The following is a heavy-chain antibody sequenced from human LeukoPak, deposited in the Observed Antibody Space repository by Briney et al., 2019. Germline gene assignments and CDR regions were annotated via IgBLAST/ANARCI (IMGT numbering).Heavy chain of an antibody. CDR1: GYTFTSYD. Sequence: GASVKVSCKASGYTFTSYDINWVRQAPGQGLEWMGWMNPNSGNTGYAQKFQGRVTMTRNTSISTAYMELSSLRSEDTAVYYCARGYCSSTSCYWRYYYYYYGMDVWGQGTTVTVSS. CDR2: MNPNSGNT. D-gene: IGHD2-2*01. J-gene: IGHJ6*02. CDR3: ARGYCSSTSCYWRYYYYYYGMDV. V-gene: IGHV1-8*01.